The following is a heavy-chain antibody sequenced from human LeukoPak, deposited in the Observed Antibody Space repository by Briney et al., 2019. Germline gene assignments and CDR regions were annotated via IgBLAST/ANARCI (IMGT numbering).Heavy chain of an antibody. V-gene: IGHV4-59*08. CDR3: ARHGYYDSSGYYRY. CDR2: IYYSGST. D-gene: IGHD3-22*01. Sequence: PSETLSLTCTVAGGSISSYYWSWIRHPPGKGLEWIGYIYYSGSTSYNPSLKSRVTISVDTSKNQFSLKLSSVTAADTAVYYYARHGYYDSSGYYRYWGQGTLVTVSS. J-gene: IGHJ4*02. CDR1: GGSISSYY.